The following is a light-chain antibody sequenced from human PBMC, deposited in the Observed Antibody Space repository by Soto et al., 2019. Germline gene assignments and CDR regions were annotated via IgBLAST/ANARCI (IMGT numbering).Light chain of an antibody. CDR1: QSVSSSY. V-gene: IGKV3-20*01. Sequence: EIVRTQSPATLSVSPGERSPLSCLASQSVSSSYLAWYQQKPGQAPRLLIYGASSRATGTPDRFSGSGSATDFTLTISRLEPEDFAAYYCQQYGSSPLTFGQGTRLEIK. CDR2: GAS. CDR3: QQYGSSPLT. J-gene: IGKJ5*01.